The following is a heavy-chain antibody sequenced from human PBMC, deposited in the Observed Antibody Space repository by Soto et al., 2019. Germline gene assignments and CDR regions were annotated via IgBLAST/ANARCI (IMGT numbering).Heavy chain of an antibody. Sequence: ASVKVSCKASGYTFTVYYMHCVLQSPLQWLEWMGCINPNSGGTNYAQKFQGRVTMTRDTSISTAYMELSRLRSDDTAVYYCARDITVTTFGNYYGMDVWGQGTTVTVSS. CDR2: INPNSGGT. D-gene: IGHD4-4*01. J-gene: IGHJ6*02. CDR1: GYTFTVYY. V-gene: IGHV1-2*02. CDR3: ARDITVTTFGNYYGMDV.